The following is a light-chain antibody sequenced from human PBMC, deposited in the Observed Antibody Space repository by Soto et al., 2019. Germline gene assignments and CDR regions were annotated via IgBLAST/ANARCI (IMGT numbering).Light chain of an antibody. CDR1: VSDVGGYDS. J-gene: IGLJ1*01. Sequence: SVSGSPGQSITISCTGTVSDVGGYDSVSWYQQHPGRAPKLIIYGVNNRPSGVSNRFSASKSADTASLTISGLQAEDEANYYCCSYTTSTTYVFGTGTKVTVL. V-gene: IGLV2-14*03. CDR3: CSYTTSTTYV. CDR2: GVN.